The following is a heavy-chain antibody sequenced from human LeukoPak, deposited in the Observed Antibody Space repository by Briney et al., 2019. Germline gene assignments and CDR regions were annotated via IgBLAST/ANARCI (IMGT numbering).Heavy chain of an antibody. V-gene: IGHV3-33*06. D-gene: IGHD6-19*01. CDR3: AKDEERTGYSSGWYWYYYYYYMDV. Sequence: PGESLKISCAASGFTFSSYGMHWVRQAPGKGLEWVAVIWYDGSNKYYADSVKGRFTISRDNSKNTLYLQMNSLRAEDTAVYYCAKDEERTGYSSGWYWYYYYYYMDVWGKGTTVTVSS. J-gene: IGHJ6*03. CDR1: GFTFSSYG. CDR2: IWYDGSNK.